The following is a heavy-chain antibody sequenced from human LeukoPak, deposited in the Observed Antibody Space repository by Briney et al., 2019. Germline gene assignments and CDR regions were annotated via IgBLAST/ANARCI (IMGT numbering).Heavy chain of an antibody. Sequence: GASVKVSCKASGGTFNNFAISWVRQAPGQGLEWVGGIIPMSGTANYAQKFQGRVTMTRDTSTSTVYMELSSLRSEDTAVYYCARDLKYSSGWSRNDAFDIWGQGTMVTVSS. D-gene: IGHD6-19*01. CDR3: ARDLKYSSGWSRNDAFDI. V-gene: IGHV1-69*05. J-gene: IGHJ3*02. CDR2: IIPMSGTA. CDR1: GGTFNNFA.